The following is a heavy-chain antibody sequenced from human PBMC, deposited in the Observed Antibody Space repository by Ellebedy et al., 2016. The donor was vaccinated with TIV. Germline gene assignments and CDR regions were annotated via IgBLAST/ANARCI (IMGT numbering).Heavy chain of an antibody. V-gene: IGHV4-30-4*01. Sequence: SETLSLXCTVSGGSISSGDYYWSWIRQPPEKGLEWIGYIYYSGSTNYNPSLKSRVTISVDTSKNQFSLKLSSVTAADTAVYYCARVRLKHWASVVVAATKPLYYMDVWGKGTTVTVSS. CDR1: GGSISSGDYY. D-gene: IGHD2-15*01. CDR3: ARVRLKHWASVVVAATKPLYYMDV. CDR2: IYYSGST. J-gene: IGHJ6*03.